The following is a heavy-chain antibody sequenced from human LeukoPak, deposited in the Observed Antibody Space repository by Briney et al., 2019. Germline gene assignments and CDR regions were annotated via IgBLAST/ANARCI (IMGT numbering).Heavy chain of an antibody. CDR3: ARHDYYYYGMDV. V-gene: IGHV4-59*08. CDR1: GGSISSHY. J-gene: IGHJ6*02. CDR2: IYYSGST. Sequence: SETLSLTCSVSGGSISSHYWSWIRQPPGKGLEWIGYIYYSGSTKYNPSLKSRVTISVDPSKNQFSLNLSSVTAADTAVYYCARHDYYYYGMDVWGQGTTVTVSS.